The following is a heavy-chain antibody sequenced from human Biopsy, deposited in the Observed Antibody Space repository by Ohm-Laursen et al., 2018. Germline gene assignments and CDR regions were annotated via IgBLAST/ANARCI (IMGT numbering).Heavy chain of an antibody. D-gene: IGHD3-3*01. CDR3: ARTPRDSFWSGSYKRGLWFDP. CDR1: GGSIISYY. CDR2: VYNGGIT. V-gene: IGHV4-59*01. Sequence: SETLSLTCTVSGGSIISYYWAWIRQTPGKGLEWIGHVYNGGITNYNPSLKSRVTISKDTSKNQFSLQLSSVTAADTAVYYCARTPRDSFWSGSYKRGLWFDPWGQGTTVTVSS. J-gene: IGHJ5*02.